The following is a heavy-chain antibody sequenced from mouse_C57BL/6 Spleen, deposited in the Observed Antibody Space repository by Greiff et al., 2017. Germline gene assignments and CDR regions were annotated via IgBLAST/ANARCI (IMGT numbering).Heavy chain of an antibody. D-gene: IGHD1-1*01. CDR2: ISSGGDYI. Sequence: EVQRVESGEGLVKPGGSLKLSCAASGFTFSSYAMSWVRQTPEKRLEWVAYISSGGDYIYYADTVKGRFTISRDNARNTLYLQMSSLKSEDTAMYYCTRDYVHYYAMDYWGQGTSVTVSS. V-gene: IGHV5-9-1*02. CDR1: GFTFSSYA. J-gene: IGHJ4*01. CDR3: TRDYVHYYAMDY.